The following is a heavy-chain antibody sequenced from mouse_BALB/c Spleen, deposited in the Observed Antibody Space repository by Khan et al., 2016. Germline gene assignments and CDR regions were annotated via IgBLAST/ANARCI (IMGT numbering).Heavy chain of an antibody. CDR1: GFSIQDTY. CDR3: ARMYYGDY. CDR2: IDPPNDNT. V-gene: IGHV14-3*02. J-gene: IGHJ2*01. Sequence: VQLQQSGAELVKPGASVKLSCTASGFSIQDTYIHWVRQRPEQGLDWIGRIDPPNDNTKYDPKFQGKATITADTSSNTAYLQRNSLTYEDTAVYYCARMYYGDYWGQGTTLTVSS. D-gene: IGHD1-1*01.